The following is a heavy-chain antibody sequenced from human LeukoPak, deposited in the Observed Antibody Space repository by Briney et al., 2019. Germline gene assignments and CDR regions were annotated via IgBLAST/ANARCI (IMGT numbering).Heavy chain of an antibody. V-gene: IGHV3-33*01. J-gene: IGHJ4*02. CDR3: ARDLDDYGDYSYFDY. CDR1: GFTFSSYG. D-gene: IGHD4-17*01. Sequence: PGRSLRLSCAASGFTFSSYGMHWVRQAPGKGLEWVAVIWYDGSNKYYADSVKGRFTISRDNSKNTLFLQMNSQRAKDTAVYYCARDLDDYGDYSYFDYWGQGTLVTVSS. CDR2: IWYDGSNK.